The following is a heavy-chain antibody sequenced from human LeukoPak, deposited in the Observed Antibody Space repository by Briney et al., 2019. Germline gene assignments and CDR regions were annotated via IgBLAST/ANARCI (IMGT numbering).Heavy chain of an antibody. CDR3: AGLYSDHSDY. CDR2: ISSNSDSYT. Sequence: GGSLRLSCAASEFTFSTYNMHWVRQAPGKGLEWVSAISSNSDSYTYYADSVKGRFTISRDNAKNSLYLQMNSLRAEDTAVYYCAGLYSDHSDYWGQGSLVTVSS. CDR1: EFTFSTYN. V-gene: IGHV3-21*01. D-gene: IGHD4-17*01. J-gene: IGHJ4*02.